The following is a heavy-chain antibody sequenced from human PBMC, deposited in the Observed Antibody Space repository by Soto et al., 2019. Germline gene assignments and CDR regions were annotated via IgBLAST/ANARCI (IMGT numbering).Heavy chain of an antibody. Sequence: VPVEVSCKASGYAFAGYDSNWVRQATGQGLEWMGWMNPNSGNTGYAQKFQGRVTMTRNTSISTAYMELSSLRSEDTAVYYCARGADSGYDSDAFDIWGQGTMVTVSS. V-gene: IGHV1-8*01. J-gene: IGHJ3*02. CDR1: GYAFAGYD. CDR2: MNPNSGNT. D-gene: IGHD5-12*01. CDR3: ARGADSGYDSDAFDI.